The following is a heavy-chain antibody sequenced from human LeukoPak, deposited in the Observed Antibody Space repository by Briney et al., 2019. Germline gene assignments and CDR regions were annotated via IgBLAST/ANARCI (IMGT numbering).Heavy chain of an antibody. CDR3: AREPAAGRVVDAFDI. CDR2: ISYDGSNK. CDR1: GFTFSSYA. Sequence: GRSLRLSCAASGFTFSSYAMHWVRQAPGKGLEWVAVISYDGSNKYYADSVKGRFTISRDNSKNTLYLQMNSLRAEDTAVYYCAREPAAGRVVDAFDIWGQGTMVTVSS. J-gene: IGHJ3*02. D-gene: IGHD6-13*01. V-gene: IGHV3-30-3*01.